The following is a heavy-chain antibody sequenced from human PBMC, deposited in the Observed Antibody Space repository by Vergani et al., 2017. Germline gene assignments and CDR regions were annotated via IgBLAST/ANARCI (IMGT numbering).Heavy chain of an antibody. J-gene: IGHJ6*02. D-gene: IGHD3-10*01. CDR2: ISSSGSTI. V-gene: IGHV3-48*03. CDR1: GFPFSSYV. Sequence: EVQLVESGGGLVPPGGSLRLSCAASGFPFSSYVHNWVRPAPGRGVAWDSYISSSGSTIYYADSVKGRFTISRDNAKNTLYLQMNSLRAEDTAVDYCAKQRGLFYGSGRTDGMDVWGQGTTVTVSS. CDR3: AKQRGLFYGSGRTDGMDV.